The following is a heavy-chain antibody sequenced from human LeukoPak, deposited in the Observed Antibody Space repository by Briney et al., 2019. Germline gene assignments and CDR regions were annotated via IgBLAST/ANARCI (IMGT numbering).Heavy chain of an antibody. D-gene: IGHD6-13*01. Sequence: PGGSLRLSCAASGFTFSSYEMNWVRQAPGKGLEWVSYISSSGSTIYYADSVKGRFTISRDNSKNTLYLQTNSLRAEDTAVYYCAKDSGSWDFYYYYYYMDVWGKGTTVTVSS. CDR2: ISSSGSTI. V-gene: IGHV3-48*03. CDR3: AKDSGSWDFYYYYYYMDV. CDR1: GFTFSSYE. J-gene: IGHJ6*03.